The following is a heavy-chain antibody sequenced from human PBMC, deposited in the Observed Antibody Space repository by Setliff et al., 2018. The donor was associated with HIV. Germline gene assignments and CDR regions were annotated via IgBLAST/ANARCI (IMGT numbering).Heavy chain of an antibody. CDR3: ARGHCSGTNCYGVDYYGMDV. Sequence: TSETLSLTCAVSGGSISSDNWWTWVRQAPGKGLEWIGEIYHSEYTNYNPSLKSRVSMSVDKSKHQFSVKLTSVTAAYTAVYYCARGHCSGTNCYGVDYYGMDVWGQGTTVTVSS. V-gene: IGHV4-4*02. D-gene: IGHD2-2*01. CDR2: IYHSEYT. J-gene: IGHJ6*02. CDR1: GGSISSDNW.